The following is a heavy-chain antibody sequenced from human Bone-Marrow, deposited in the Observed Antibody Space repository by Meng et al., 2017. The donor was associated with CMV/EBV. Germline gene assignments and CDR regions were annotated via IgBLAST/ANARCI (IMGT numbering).Heavy chain of an antibody. Sequence: GESLKIPCAASGFTFSSYGMHWVRQAPGKGLEWVAVIWYDGSNKYYADSVKGRFTISRDNSKNTLHLQMNSLRAEDTAVYYCAKDYRSGYDSTLDYWGEGTLVTVSS. CDR2: IWYDGSNK. CDR3: AKDYRSGYDSTLDY. CDR1: GFTFSSYG. J-gene: IGHJ4*02. D-gene: IGHD5-12*01. V-gene: IGHV3-33*06.